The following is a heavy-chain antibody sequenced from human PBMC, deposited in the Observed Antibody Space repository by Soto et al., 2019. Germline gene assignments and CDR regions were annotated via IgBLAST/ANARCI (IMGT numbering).Heavy chain of an antibody. V-gene: IGHV3-53*02. CDR2: IYSGGST. J-gene: IGHJ6*02. CDR3: ARGSGSITIFGVDAYYYGMDV. CDR1: GFTVSSNY. Sequence: EVQLVETGGGLIQPGGSLRLSCAASGFTVSSNYMSWVRQAPGKGLEWVSVIYSGGSTYYADSVKGRFTISRDNSKNTLYLQMNSLRAEDTAVYYCARGSGSITIFGVDAYYYGMDVWGQGTTVTVSS. D-gene: IGHD3-3*01.